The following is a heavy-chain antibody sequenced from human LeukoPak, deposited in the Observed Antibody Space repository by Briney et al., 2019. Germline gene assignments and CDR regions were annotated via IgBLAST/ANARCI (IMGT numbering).Heavy chain of an antibody. CDR3: ARGLRYFDWSEVVDPYYDY. CDR2: IYTSGST. CDR1: GGSISSYY. D-gene: IGHD3-9*01. J-gene: IGHJ4*02. Sequence: SETLSLTCTVSGGSISSYYWSWIRQPAGKGLEWIGRIYTSGSTNYNPSLKSRVTMSVDTSKNQFSLKLSSVTAADTAVYYCARGLRYFDWSEVVDPYYDYWGQGTLVTVSS. V-gene: IGHV4-4*07.